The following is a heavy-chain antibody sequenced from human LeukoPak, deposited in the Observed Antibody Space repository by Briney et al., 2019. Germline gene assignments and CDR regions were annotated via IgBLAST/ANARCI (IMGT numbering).Heavy chain of an antibody. Sequence: PSETLSLTCTVSGGSISSGDYYWGWIRQPPGKGLEWIGSIYYSGSTYYNPSLKSRVTISVDTSKNQFSLKLSSVTAADTAVYYCARRSPYYDILTGYYPDTFDPWGQGTLVTVSS. D-gene: IGHD3-9*01. V-gene: IGHV4-39*01. CDR1: GGSISSGDYY. CDR3: ARRSPYYDILTGYYPDTFDP. CDR2: IYYSGST. J-gene: IGHJ5*02.